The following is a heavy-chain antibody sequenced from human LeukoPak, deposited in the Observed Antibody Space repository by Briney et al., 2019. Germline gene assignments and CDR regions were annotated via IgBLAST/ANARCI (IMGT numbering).Heavy chain of an antibody. Sequence: ASVKVSCKASGGTFSSYAISWVRQAPGQGLEWMGGIIPIFGTANYAQKFQGRVTITADESTSTAYMELSSLRSEDTAVYYCARDLGALDDAFDIWGQGTMVTVSS. J-gene: IGHJ3*02. D-gene: IGHD3-10*01. CDR1: GGTFSSYA. CDR2: IIPIFGTA. V-gene: IGHV1-69*01. CDR3: ARDLGALDDAFDI.